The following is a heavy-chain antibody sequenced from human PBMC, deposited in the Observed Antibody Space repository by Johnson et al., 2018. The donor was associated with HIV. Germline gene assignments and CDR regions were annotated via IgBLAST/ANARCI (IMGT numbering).Heavy chain of an antibody. CDR2: IYSGDST. V-gene: IGHV3-66*01. D-gene: IGHD3-10*01. CDR3: ASDYGGTKDAFDI. CDR1: GFTVSSNY. Sequence: EQLVESGGGLVQPGGSLRLSCAASGFTVSSNYMNWVRQAPGKGLDWVSLIYSGDSTYYADSVKGRFTISRDNSRNRLYLQMSSLRADDTTVYYCASDYGGTKDAFDIWGQGTMVTVSS. J-gene: IGHJ3*02.